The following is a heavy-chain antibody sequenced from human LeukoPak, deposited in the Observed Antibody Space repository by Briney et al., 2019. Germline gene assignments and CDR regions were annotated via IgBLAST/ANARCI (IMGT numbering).Heavy chain of an antibody. D-gene: IGHD3-3*01. V-gene: IGHV3-30-3*01. CDR1: GFPLSSYA. J-gene: IGHJ3*02. CDR3: AGTYDFGVGPPGDAFDN. CDR2: ISYDGSNK. Sequence: GGSLRLSCATSGFPLSSYAMHWVRQAPGKGLEWVAVISYDGSNKYYADSVKGRFTISRDNSKNTLYLQMNSLRAEDTAVYYCAGTYDFGVGPPGDAFDNWGQGTLVTVSS.